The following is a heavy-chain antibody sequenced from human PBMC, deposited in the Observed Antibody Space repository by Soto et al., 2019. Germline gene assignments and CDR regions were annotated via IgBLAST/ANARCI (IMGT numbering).Heavy chain of an antibody. J-gene: IGHJ4*02. CDR3: ARGRYGDY. Sequence: QVHLVQSGAEVKKPGASVKVSCKASGYTFTSCGITWVRQGTGQGLEWMGWISAHNGNTDYAQKLQGRVIVTRDTSTSTAYMELRSLISDDTAVYYCARGRYGDYWGQGALITVSS. CDR1: GYTFTSCG. CDR2: ISAHNGNT. V-gene: IGHV1-18*01. D-gene: IGHD1-1*01.